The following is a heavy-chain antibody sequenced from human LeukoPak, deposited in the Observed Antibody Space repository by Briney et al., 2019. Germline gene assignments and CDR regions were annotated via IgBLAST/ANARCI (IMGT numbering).Heavy chain of an antibody. J-gene: IGHJ6*02. Sequence: GGSLRLSCVASGFTFSSSWLHWVRQAPGKGLVSVSRIDPNGRYTSYADSVKGRFTISRDNAKNTLYLQMNTLGAEDTALYYCVRGSTDWNGMDVWGQGTTVTVFS. D-gene: IGHD6-19*01. CDR1: GFTFSSSW. CDR3: VRGSTDWNGMDV. V-gene: IGHV3-74*01. CDR2: IDPNGRYT.